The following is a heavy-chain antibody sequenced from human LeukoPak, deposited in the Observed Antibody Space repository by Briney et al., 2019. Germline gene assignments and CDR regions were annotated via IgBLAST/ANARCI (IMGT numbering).Heavy chain of an antibody. D-gene: IGHD1-26*01. V-gene: IGHV3-30*02. Sequence: PGGSLRLSCTASGFTFSSYGMRWVRQAPGKRLEWVAFIRYDGSNKYYADSMKGRFTISRDNSKNTLYLQMNSLRAEDTAVYYCAKDRSSGSYLGQCYCDFWGQGILVTVSS. CDR2: IRYDGSNK. CDR1: GFTFSSYG. CDR3: AKDRSSGSYLGQCYCDF. J-gene: IGHJ4*02.